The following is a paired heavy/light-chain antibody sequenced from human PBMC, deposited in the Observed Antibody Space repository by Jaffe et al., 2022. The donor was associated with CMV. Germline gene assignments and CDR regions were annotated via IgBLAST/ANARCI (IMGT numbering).Light chain of an antibody. J-gene: IGKJ4*01. CDR2: QAS. CDR3: QQYVDYPLT. Sequence: DIQMTQTPSTLSASVGDRVTITCRASQILNNWLAWYQQKPGRAPRLLISQASTLESGVPSRFSGSGSGTEFTLTISSLQPDDFATYYCQQYVDYPLTFGGGTKVEIK. CDR1: QILNNW. V-gene: IGKV1-5*03.
Heavy chain of an antibody. D-gene: IGHD6-13*01. CDR2: IYHTGDT. Sequence: QVRLQESGPGLVKPSDTLSLTCAVSGFSISTDYWWGWIRQSPGKGLEWIGYIYHTGDTYYAASLKSRLTMSVDTSRNQFSLKLSSVTAVDTAVYYCIKKKAGWFAFDIWGHGTRVTVSS. J-gene: IGHJ3*02. CDR3: IKKKAGWFAFDI. CDR1: GFSISTDYW. V-gene: IGHV4-28*01.